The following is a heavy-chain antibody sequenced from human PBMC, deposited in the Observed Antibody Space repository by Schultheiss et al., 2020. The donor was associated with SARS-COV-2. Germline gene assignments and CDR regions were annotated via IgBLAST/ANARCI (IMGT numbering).Heavy chain of an antibody. CDR2: IYTSGST. Sequence: SETLSLTCTVSGGSISSYYWSWIRQPAGKGLEWIGRIYTSGSTNYNPSLKSRVTMSVDTSKNQFSLKLSSVTAADTAVYYCAREGGYCSSTSCYKGNWFDPWGQGTLVTVSS. CDR1: GGSISSYY. CDR3: AREGGYCSSTSCYKGNWFDP. V-gene: IGHV4-4*07. D-gene: IGHD2-2*02. J-gene: IGHJ5*02.